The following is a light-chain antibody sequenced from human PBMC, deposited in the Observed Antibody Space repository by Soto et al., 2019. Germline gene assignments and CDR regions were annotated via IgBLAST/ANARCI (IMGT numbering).Light chain of an antibody. CDR2: GAS. J-gene: IGKJ2*01. Sequence: DIQLTQSPSFLSASVGDRVTITCRASQDITNFLDWYQQKPGKAPQLLIYGASTLHSGVPPRFSGSGSGTEFTLTISSLQPEDFVTYHCQHLNSYPYTFGQGTKVDIK. CDR1: QDITNF. CDR3: QHLNSYPYT. V-gene: IGKV1-9*01.